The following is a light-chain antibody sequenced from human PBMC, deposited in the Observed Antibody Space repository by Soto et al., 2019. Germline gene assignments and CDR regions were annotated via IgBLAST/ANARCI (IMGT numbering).Light chain of an antibody. Sequence: QPVLTQSSSASASLGSSVKLTCTLSSGHSSYIIAWHQQQPGKAPRYLMKLEGSGSYNQGSGVPDRFSGSSSGADRYLTISNLQFEDEADYYCETWDSNLWVFGGGTKLTVL. CDR1: SGHSSYI. CDR2: LEGSGSY. J-gene: IGLJ3*02. V-gene: IGLV4-60*02. CDR3: ETWDSNLWV.